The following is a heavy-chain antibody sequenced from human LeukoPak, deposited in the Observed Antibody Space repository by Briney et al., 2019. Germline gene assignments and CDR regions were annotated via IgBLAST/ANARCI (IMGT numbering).Heavy chain of an antibody. J-gene: IGHJ4*02. V-gene: IGHV3-48*03. D-gene: IGHD2-21*01. CDR3: ARSSGDSDYYGY. Sequence: PGGSLRLSCVASGFTFSSVDMSWVRQAPGKGLEWISYISGSGSAIYYADSVKGRFTISRDNAKNSLNLQMYSLRAEDTALYYCARSSGDSDYYGYWGQGTLVTVSS. CDR1: GFTFSSVD. CDR2: ISGSGSAI.